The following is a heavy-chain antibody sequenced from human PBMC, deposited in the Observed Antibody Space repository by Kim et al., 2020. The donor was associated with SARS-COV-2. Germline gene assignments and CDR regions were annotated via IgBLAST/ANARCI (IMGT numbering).Heavy chain of an antibody. D-gene: IGHD1-26*01. J-gene: IGHJ6*02. CDR3: ASPMLRATQYGMDV. V-gene: IGHV1-3*01. CDR2: INAGNGNT. Sequence: ASVKVSCKASGYIFTNYAMHWVRQAPGQRLEWMGWINAGNGNTKYPEKFQGRVTISRDTSASTAYMELSSLRSEDTAVYYCASPMLRATQYGMDVCGQGTTVTVSS. CDR1: GYIFTNYA.